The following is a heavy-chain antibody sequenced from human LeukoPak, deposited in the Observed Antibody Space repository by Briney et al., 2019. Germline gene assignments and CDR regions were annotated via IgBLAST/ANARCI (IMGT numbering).Heavy chain of an antibody. CDR2: IKQDGSEK. CDR3: ARVGPWVAVVFDY. D-gene: IGHD6-19*01. CDR1: GFTFSSYW. Sequence: GGSLRLFCAASGFTFSSYWMSWVRQAPGKGLEWVANIKQDGSEKYYVDSVKSRFTISRDNAKNSLYLQMNSLRAEDTAVYYCARVGPWVAVVFDYWGQGTLVTVSS. V-gene: IGHV3-7*01. J-gene: IGHJ4*02.